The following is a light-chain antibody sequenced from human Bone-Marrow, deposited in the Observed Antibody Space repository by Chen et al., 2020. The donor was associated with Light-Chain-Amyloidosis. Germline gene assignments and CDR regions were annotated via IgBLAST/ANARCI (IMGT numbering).Light chain of an antibody. V-gene: IGLV3-25*03. Sequence: SYQLTQPPSASVSPGQPARITCSGDDLPTKYAYWYQQKPGPAPVLVIHRDTERPSGISERFSGSSSGTTATLTISGVQAEDEADYHCQSADSSGTYEVIFGGGTKLTVL. CDR2: RDT. CDR1: DLPTKY. J-gene: IGLJ2*01. CDR3: QSADSSGTYEVI.